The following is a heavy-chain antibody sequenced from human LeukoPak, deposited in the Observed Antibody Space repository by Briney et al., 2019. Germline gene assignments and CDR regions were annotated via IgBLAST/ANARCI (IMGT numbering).Heavy chain of an antibody. Sequence: ASVKVSCKASGYTFTSYGISWVRQAPGQGLEWMGWISAYNGNTNYAQKLQGRVTMTTDTSTSTAYMELRSLRSDDTAVYYCARDQAGPYYYGSGSPYGMDVWGQGTTVTVS. CDR2: ISAYNGNT. V-gene: IGHV1-18*01. D-gene: IGHD3-10*01. CDR1: GYTFTSYG. CDR3: ARDQAGPYYYGSGSPYGMDV. J-gene: IGHJ6*02.